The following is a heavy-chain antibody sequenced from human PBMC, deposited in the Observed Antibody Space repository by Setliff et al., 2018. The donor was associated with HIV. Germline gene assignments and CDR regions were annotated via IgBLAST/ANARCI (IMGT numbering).Heavy chain of an antibody. J-gene: IGHJ4*02. D-gene: IGHD2-15*01. CDR2: IKQDGSEK. V-gene: IGHV3-7*03. CDR1: GFTLSNYW. Sequence: PGGSLRLSCAASGFTLSNYWMSWVRQAPGKGLEWVANIKQDGSEKYYVDSVKGRFTISRDNAKNSLYLQMNSLRVEDTAVYYCARDLRSSHGSPNYFDYWGRGALVTVSS. CDR3: ARDLRSSHGSPNYFDY.